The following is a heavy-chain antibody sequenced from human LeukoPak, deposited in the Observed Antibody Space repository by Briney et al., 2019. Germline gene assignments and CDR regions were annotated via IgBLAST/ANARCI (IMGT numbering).Heavy chain of an antibody. J-gene: IGHJ4*02. CDR1: GYTFTGYY. D-gene: IGHD3-3*01. CDR2: INPNSGGT. CDR3: ARALDQYYDVWSGYYDY. Sequence: ASVSVSCKASGYTFTGYYMHWVRQAPGQGLEWMGWINPNSGGTNYAQKFQGRVTMTRDTSISTAYMELSRLRSDDTAVYYCARALDQYYDVWSGYYDYWGQGTLVTVSS. V-gene: IGHV1-2*02.